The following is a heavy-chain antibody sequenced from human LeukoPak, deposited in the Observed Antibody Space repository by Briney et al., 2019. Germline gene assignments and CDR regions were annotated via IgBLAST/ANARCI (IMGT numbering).Heavy chain of an antibody. CDR3: ASSSTSCCSFDY. Sequence: PSETLSLTCAVYGGSFSGYYWSWIRQPPGKGLEWIGEINHSGSTNYNPSLKSRVSISVDTSKNQFSLKLSSVTAADTAVYYCASSSTSCCSFDYWGQGTLVTVSS. D-gene: IGHD2-2*01. CDR2: INHSGST. CDR1: GGSFSGYY. J-gene: IGHJ4*02. V-gene: IGHV4-34*01.